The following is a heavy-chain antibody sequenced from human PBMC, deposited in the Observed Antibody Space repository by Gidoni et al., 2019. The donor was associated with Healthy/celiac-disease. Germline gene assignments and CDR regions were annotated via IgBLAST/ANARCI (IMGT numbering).Heavy chain of an antibody. D-gene: IGHD3-9*01. V-gene: IGHV3-30-3*01. Sequence: QVQLVESGGGVVKPGRSLRRSCAASGFTFRSYAMHWVRQAPGKGLEWVAVISYDGSNKYYADSVKGRFTISRDNSKNTLYLQMNSLRAEDTAVYYCARDLSNYDILTGPSYWGQGTLVTVSS. CDR2: ISYDGSNK. J-gene: IGHJ4*02. CDR1: GFTFRSYA. CDR3: ARDLSNYDILTGPSY.